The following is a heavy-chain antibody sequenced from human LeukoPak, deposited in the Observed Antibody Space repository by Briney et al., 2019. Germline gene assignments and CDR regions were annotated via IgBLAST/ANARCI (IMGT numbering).Heavy chain of an antibody. D-gene: IGHD3-16*01. CDR2: ISYDGTKK. CDR3: ARDADTTTRNWYFDL. J-gene: IGHJ2*01. Sequence: GRSLRLSCAPSGFTFRNYSIHWVRQAPGKGLEWVAAISYDGTKKFYSDSGEGRFTISRDNSMNTLYLQINSLRAEDTALYFCARDADTTTRNWYFDLWGRGTLLTVSS. V-gene: IGHV3-30*03. CDR1: GFTFRNYS.